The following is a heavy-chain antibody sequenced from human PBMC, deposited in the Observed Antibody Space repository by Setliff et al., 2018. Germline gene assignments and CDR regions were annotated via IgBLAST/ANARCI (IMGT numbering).Heavy chain of an antibody. CDR2: ISSSSSTI. CDR3: AKDDLGFAAAGTNVVFNY. CDR1: GFTFSDYS. Sequence: GGSLRLSCAASGFTFSDYSMNWVRQAPGKGLEWVSDISSSSSTIYYADSVKGRFTISRDNAQNSLYLQMNSLRAEDTAVYYCAKDDLGFAAAGTNVVFNYWGQGTLVTVSS. D-gene: IGHD6-13*01. J-gene: IGHJ4*02. V-gene: IGHV3-48*01.